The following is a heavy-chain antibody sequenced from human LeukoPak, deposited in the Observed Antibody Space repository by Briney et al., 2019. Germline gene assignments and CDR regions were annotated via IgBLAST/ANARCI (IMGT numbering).Heavy chain of an antibody. D-gene: IGHD3-10*02. Sequence: GGALRLFCATSGFTFSSYEMNWVRQAPGEGLGGVSYISSSGSTIYYADSVKGRFTISRDNAKNSLYLQMNSLRAEDTAVYYCAELGITMIGGVWGKGTTVTISS. V-gene: IGHV3-48*03. CDR2: ISSSGSTI. CDR1: GFTFSSYE. CDR3: AELGITMIGGV. J-gene: IGHJ6*04.